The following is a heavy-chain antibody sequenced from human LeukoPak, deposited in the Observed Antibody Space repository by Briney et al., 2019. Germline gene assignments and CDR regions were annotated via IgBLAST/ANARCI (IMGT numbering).Heavy chain of an antibody. J-gene: IGHJ4*02. V-gene: IGHV4-59*08. CDR3: ARYDVWGSYRAFDY. CDR1: GSSISTYY. D-gene: IGHD3-16*02. CDR2: IYYSGSA. Sequence: SETLSLTCTVSGSSISTYYWSWIRQPPGKGLEWIGYIYYSGSANYNPSLKSRVTISVDTSKNQFSLRLSSVTAADTAVYYCARYDVWGSYRAFDYWGQGTLVTVSS.